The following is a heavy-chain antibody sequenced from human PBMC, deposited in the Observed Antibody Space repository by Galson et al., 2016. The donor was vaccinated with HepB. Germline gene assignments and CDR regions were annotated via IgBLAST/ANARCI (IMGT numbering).Heavy chain of an antibody. D-gene: IGHD3-3*01. V-gene: IGHV3-9*01. CDR3: AKDIRPVTIFGIITPGAFDI. J-gene: IGHJ3*02. CDR2: ITWNSDSI. Sequence: SLRLSCAASGFTFDDYAMYWVRQAPGKGLEWVSGITWNSDSIGYADSARGRFTISRDNAKNSLYLQLNSLRTEDTALYYCAKDIRPVTIFGIITPGAFDIWGQGTMVTVSS. CDR1: GFTFDDYA.